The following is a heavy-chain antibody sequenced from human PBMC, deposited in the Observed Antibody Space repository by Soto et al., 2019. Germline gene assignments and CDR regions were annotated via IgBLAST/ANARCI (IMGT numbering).Heavy chain of an antibody. CDR2: INAGNGNT. D-gene: IGHD2-15*01. Sequence: ASVQVSCKASGYTFTDYTVQWVRQAPGQRLEWMGWINAGNGNTKYSQIFQGRITVTRDTSASTAYMELSSLTSEDSAVYYCAKGRYCSGGYCFSESHFDCWGQGTLVTVSS. CDR1: GYTFTDYT. CDR3: AKGRYCSGGYCFSESHFDC. V-gene: IGHV1-3*01. J-gene: IGHJ4*02.